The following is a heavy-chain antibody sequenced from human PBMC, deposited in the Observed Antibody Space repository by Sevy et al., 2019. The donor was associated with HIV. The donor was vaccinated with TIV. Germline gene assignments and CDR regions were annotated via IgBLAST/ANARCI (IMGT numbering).Heavy chain of an antibody. CDR1: GYTFTSYG. CDR2: ISAYNGNT. V-gene: IGHV1-18*01. Sequence: ASVKVSCKASGYTFTSYGISWVRQAPGQGLEWMGWISAYNGNTNYAQKLQGRVTMTTDTSTSTAYMELRSLRSDDTAVYYCARGCYSGERYYYYYMDVWGKGTTVTVSS. J-gene: IGHJ6*03. CDR3: ARGCYSGERYYYYYMDV. D-gene: IGHD2-2*02.